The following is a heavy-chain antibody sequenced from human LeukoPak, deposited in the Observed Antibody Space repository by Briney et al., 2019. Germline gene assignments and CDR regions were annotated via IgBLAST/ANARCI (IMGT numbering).Heavy chain of an antibody. CDR3: ARDDGDYGHAFDI. CDR2: ISSMSSYI. D-gene: IGHD4-17*01. V-gene: IGHV3-21*01. Sequence: GGSLRLSCAASEFTFSNYTMTWVRQAPGMGLEWVSSISSMSSYIYYADSVKGRFTISRDNAKNSLYLQMNSLRAEDTAVYYCARDDGDYGHAFDIWGQGTMVTVSS. CDR1: EFTFSNYT. J-gene: IGHJ3*02.